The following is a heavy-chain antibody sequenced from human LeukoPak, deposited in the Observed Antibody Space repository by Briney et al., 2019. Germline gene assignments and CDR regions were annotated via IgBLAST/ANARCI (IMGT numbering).Heavy chain of an antibody. CDR2: ISSSSSAI. V-gene: IGHV3-48*04. CDR1: GFTFSSYS. D-gene: IGHD6-13*01. J-gene: IGHJ3*02. Sequence: GGSLRPSCAASGFTFSSYSMNWVRQAPGKGLEWVSYISSSSSAIYYADSVKGRFTISRDNAKNSLYLQMNSLRAEDTAVYYCARDEVAAAGPGAFDIWGQGTMVTVSS. CDR3: ARDEVAAAGPGAFDI.